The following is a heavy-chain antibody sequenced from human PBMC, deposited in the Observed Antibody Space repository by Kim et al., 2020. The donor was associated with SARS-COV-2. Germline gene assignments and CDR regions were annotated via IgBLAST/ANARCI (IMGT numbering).Heavy chain of an antibody. CDR3: AKDMAVTGEYYFDY. V-gene: IGHV3-9*01. Sequence: GGSLRLSCAASGFTFDDYAMHWVRQAPGKGLEWVSGISWNSGSIGYADSVKGRFTISRDNAKNSLYLQMNSLRAEDTALYYCAKDMAVTGEYYFDYWAREPWSPSPQ. CDR2: ISWNSGSI. D-gene: IGHD7-27*01. J-gene: IGHJ4*02. CDR1: GFTFDDYA.